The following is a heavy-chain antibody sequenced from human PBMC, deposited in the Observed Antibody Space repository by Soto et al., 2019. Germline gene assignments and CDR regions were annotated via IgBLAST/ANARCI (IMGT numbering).Heavy chain of an antibody. Sequence: QVQLQESGPGLVKPSQTLTLTCTVSGGSISSGGYYWSWIRQHPGQGLEWIGYISDSGSTYYNPSLKSRVTISVDTSKNHFSLKLSAVTAADTAVYYCARTTFYDIFTAYYSLFDYWGQGTLVTVSS. V-gene: IGHV4-31*03. J-gene: IGHJ4*02. D-gene: IGHD3-9*01. CDR2: ISDSGST. CDR1: GGSISSGGYY. CDR3: ARTTFYDIFTAYYSLFDY.